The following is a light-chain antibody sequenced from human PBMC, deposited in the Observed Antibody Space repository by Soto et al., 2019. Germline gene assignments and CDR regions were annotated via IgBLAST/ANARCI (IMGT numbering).Light chain of an antibody. V-gene: IGKV1-12*02. J-gene: IGKJ4*01. CDR2: AAS. CDR3: HQANSLPFT. Sequence: DIQMTQSPSSVSASVGDRVTITCRASQDIHTWLAWYQQKPGKAPKLLIYAASSLQSGVPPRFSGSGSGTDFTLPISSLQPEDFATYYCHQANSLPFTFGGGTKVEIK. CDR1: QDIHTW.